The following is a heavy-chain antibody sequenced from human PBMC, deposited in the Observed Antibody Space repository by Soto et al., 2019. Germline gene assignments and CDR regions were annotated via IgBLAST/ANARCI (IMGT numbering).Heavy chain of an antibody. CDR2: IYHSGST. J-gene: IGHJ3*02. V-gene: IGHV4-4*02. D-gene: IGHD1-26*01. CDR3: AREIWGELRLGTDAFDI. CDR1: GGSISSSNW. Sequence: QVQLQESGPGLVKPSGTLSLTCAISGGSISSSNWWSWVRQPPGKGLKWIGEIYHSGSTNYNPSLKSRVTISVDKSKNQFSLKLSSVTAADTAVYYCAREIWGELRLGTDAFDIWGQGTMVTVSS.